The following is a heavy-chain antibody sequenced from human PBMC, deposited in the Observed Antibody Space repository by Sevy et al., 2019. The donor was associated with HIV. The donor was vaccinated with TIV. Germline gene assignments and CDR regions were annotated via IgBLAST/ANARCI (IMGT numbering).Heavy chain of an antibody. Sequence: GGSLRLSCVASGFAFSDYGMHWVRQAPGKGLEWVSVIWYDGNNQHYADSVRGRFTISRDKSKNTPYLQLSSLRAEDTAVYYRARDPRIFGDYLLTYFDYWGQGVLVTVSS. V-gene: IGHV3-33*01. CDR3: ARDPRIFGDYLLTYFDY. CDR2: IWYDGNNQ. J-gene: IGHJ4*02. CDR1: GFAFSDYG. D-gene: IGHD4-17*01.